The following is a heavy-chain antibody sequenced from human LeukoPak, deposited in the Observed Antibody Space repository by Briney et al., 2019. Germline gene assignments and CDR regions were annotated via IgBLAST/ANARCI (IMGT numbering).Heavy chain of an antibody. D-gene: IGHD6-13*01. CDR1: GFTFSSYA. CDR3: AKDRPPAGTLEEPANWFDP. CDR2: ISGSGGST. Sequence: PGGSLRLSCAASGFTFSSYAMSWVRQAPGKGLEWVSAISGSGGSTYYADSVKGRFTISRDNSKNTLYLQMNSLRAEDTAVYYCAKDRPPAGTLEEPANWFDPWGQGTLVTVSS. J-gene: IGHJ5*02. V-gene: IGHV3-23*01.